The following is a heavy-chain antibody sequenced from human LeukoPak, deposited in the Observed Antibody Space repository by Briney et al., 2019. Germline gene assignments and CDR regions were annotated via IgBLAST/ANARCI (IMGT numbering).Heavy chain of an antibody. Sequence: PGRSLRLSCAASGFTFSSYAMHWVRQAPGKGLEWVAVISYDGSNKYYADSVKGRFTISRDNAKNSLYLQMNSLRAEDTALYYCAKDIRATSVAGTSGFDYWGQGTLVTVSS. J-gene: IGHJ4*02. V-gene: IGHV3-30*04. D-gene: IGHD6-19*01. CDR3: AKDIRATSVAGTSGFDY. CDR1: GFTFSSYA. CDR2: ISYDGSNK.